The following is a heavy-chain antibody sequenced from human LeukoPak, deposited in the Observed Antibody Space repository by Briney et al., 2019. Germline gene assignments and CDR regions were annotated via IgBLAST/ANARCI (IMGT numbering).Heavy chain of an antibody. Sequence: GGSLRLSRAASGFTFSGYWMHWVRQAPGKGLVWVSRINSDGSKISHADSVKGRFTISRDNAKNTLYLQMNSLRAEDMAVYYCARGGSYSTGAFDIWGQGTMVTVSS. CDR2: INSDGSKI. J-gene: IGHJ3*02. D-gene: IGHD3-10*01. V-gene: IGHV3-74*01. CDR3: ARGGSYSTGAFDI. CDR1: GFTFSGYW.